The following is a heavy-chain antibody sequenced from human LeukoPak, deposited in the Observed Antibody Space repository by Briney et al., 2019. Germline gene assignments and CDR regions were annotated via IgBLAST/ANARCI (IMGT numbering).Heavy chain of an antibody. CDR1: GATFNNYV. D-gene: IGHD3-10*01. Sequence: GASVKVSCKASGATFNNYVITWVRQAPGQGLEWMAMIIPSLDIVNYAQTFQDRLTITADKSTSTAYMELRSLRSEDTAVYYCARGFGGSRGSSDYYGMDVWGQGTTVTVSS. J-gene: IGHJ6*02. CDR3: ARGFGGSRGSSDYYGMDV. V-gene: IGHV1-69*04. CDR2: IIPSLDIV.